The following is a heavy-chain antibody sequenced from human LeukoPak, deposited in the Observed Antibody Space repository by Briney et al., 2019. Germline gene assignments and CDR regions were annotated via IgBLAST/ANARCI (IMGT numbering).Heavy chain of an antibody. D-gene: IGHD3-22*01. J-gene: IGHJ4*02. CDR1: GFTFSSYG. Sequence: GSLRLSCAASGFTFSSYGIHWIRQPPGKGLEWIGYIYYSGSTNYNPSLKSRVTISVDTSKNQFSLKLSSVTAADMAVYYCARDNDSSGYYSHGLDSWGQGTLVTVSS. V-gene: IGHV4-59*01. CDR3: ARDNDSSGYYSHGLDS. CDR2: IYYSGST.